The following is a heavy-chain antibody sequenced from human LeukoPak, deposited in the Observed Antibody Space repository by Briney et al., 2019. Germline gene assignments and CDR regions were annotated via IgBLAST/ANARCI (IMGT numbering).Heavy chain of an antibody. CDR1: GYTFTSYG. CDR3: ARWVENYYFDY. D-gene: IGHD5-24*01. CDR2: ISAYNGNT. J-gene: IGHJ4*02. Sequence: ASVKVSCKASGYTFTSYGISWVRQAPGQGLEWMGWISAYNGNTNYAQKLQGRVTMTTDTSTSTAYMELRSLRSEDTAVYHCARWVENYYFDYWGQGTLVTVSS. V-gene: IGHV1-18*01.